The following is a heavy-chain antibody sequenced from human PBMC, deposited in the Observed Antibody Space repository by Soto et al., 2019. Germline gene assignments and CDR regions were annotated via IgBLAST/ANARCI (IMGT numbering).Heavy chain of an antibody. CDR1: GGAVGYDD. CDR2: FYYGGR. J-gene: IGHJ2*01. D-gene: IGHD2-8*01. V-gene: IGHV4-59*02. CDR3: ASADETLIHWSFDL. Sequence: QVQLQESGPGLVKPSETLALTCTVSGGAVGYDDWGWIRQPPGKGLEWIGIFYYGGRYYNSSLKSRVSIVADPYKHRLSLKLTSVTAAATAVYYCASADETLIHWSFDLWGRGTLVRVSS.